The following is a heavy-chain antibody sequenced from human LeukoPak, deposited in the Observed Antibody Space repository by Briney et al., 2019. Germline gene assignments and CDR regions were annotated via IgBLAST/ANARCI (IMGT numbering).Heavy chain of an antibody. CDR2: VYYSGST. J-gene: IGHJ4*02. Sequence: PSETLSLTCTVSGGSISTYYWSWIRQPPGKGLEWIGYVYYSGSTDYNPSLKSRVTISVDTSKNQFSLKLSSVIAADTAVYYCARGLDFSGGYSFDSWGQGTLVTVSS. CDR3: ARGLDFSGGYSFDS. CDR1: GGSISTYY. V-gene: IGHV4-59*01. D-gene: IGHD3-3*01.